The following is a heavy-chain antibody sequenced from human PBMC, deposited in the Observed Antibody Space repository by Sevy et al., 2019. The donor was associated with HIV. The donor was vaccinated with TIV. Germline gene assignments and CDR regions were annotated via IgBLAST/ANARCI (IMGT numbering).Heavy chain of an antibody. CDR3: PRASMTTVPYNWFDP. D-gene: IGHD4-4*01. CDR2: ISAYNGNT. Sequence: ASVKVSCKASGYTFTSYGISWVRQAPGQGLEWMGWISAYNGNTNYAQKLQGRVTMTTDTSTSTAYMELRSLRSDDTAVYYCPRASMTTVPYNWFDPWGQGTLVTVSS. J-gene: IGHJ5*02. CDR1: GYTFTSYG. V-gene: IGHV1-18*01.